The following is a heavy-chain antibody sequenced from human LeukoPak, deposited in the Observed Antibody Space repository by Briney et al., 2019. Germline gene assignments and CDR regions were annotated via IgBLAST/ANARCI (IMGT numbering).Heavy chain of an antibody. Sequence: PGGSLRLSCAASGFTFSSYEMNWVRQAPGKGLEWVSYISSSGSTIYYADSVKGRFTISRDNAKNTLYLQMNSLRAEDTAVYYCAALDNGHDYWGQGTLVTVSS. CDR2: ISSSGSTI. CDR1: GFTFSSYE. V-gene: IGHV3-48*03. CDR3: AALDNGHDY. D-gene: IGHD1-14*01. J-gene: IGHJ4*02.